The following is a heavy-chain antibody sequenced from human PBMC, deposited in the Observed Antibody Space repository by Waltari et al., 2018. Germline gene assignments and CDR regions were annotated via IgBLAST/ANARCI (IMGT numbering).Heavy chain of an antibody. D-gene: IGHD5-12*01. V-gene: IGHV3-23*01. Sequence: EVQLLESGGGLVQPGGSLRLSCAESGSSFGGFGMNWVRQAPGKGLEWVSVVSGSGATTNYADSVRGRFTVSRDNTRNTVYLQMNSLRAEDTAVYYCAKAFRGYSGSYFDIWGRGTLVAVSA. CDR2: VSGSGATT. J-gene: IGHJ4*02. CDR1: GSSFGGFG. CDR3: AKAFRGYSGSYFDI.